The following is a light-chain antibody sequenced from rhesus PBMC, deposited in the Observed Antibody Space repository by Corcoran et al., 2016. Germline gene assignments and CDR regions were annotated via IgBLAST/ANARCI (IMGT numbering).Light chain of an antibody. CDR2: KTS. CDR3: LQYNSSPWT. V-gene: IGKV1-22*01. J-gene: IGKJ1*01. CDR1: QSISSW. Sequence: DIQMTQSPSSLSASVGDTVTITCRASQSISSWLDWYQQKPGKAPKLLIYKTSSLQSWVPSRFSGSGSGTVFTLPSSSLQPEDFATYYCLQYNSSPWTFGQGTKVEIK.